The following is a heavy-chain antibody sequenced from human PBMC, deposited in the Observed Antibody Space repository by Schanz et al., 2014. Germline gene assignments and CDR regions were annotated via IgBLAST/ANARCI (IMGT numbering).Heavy chain of an antibody. V-gene: IGHV4-30-2*01. CDR3: ARSPGDFPGWFDS. CDR2: IYHSGST. J-gene: IGHJ5*01. D-gene: IGHD4-17*01. Sequence: QLQLQESGSGLVKPSQTLSLTCGVSGGSISSGGSSWNWIRLPPGKGLEWIGYIYHSGSTYYNPSLKSRVTISGDRSKNHFSLILTSGTAADTAVYYCARSPGDFPGWFDSWGQGTLVTVSS. CDR1: GGSISSGGSS.